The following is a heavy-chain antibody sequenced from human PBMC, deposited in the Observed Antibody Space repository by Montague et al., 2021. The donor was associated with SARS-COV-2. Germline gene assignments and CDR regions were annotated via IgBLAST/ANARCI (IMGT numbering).Heavy chain of an antibody. V-gene: IGHV4-39*01. CDR2: VLHSGNT. Sequence: SETLSLTCTVSGASISSTSHYWGWIRQPPGKGLEWIGNVLHSGNTYYKPSLKSRLTISVDAPKQQFSLGLSSVTAADTSVYYCTKTYSGLVLPPRLSSFHPCGQGTLVIVSS. D-gene: IGHD6-19*01. CDR1: GASISSTSHY. J-gene: IGHJ5*02. CDR3: TKTYSGLVLPPRLSSFHP.